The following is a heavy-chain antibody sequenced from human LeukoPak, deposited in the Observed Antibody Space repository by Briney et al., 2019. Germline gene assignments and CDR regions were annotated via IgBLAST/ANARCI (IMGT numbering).Heavy chain of an antibody. CDR2: INHSGST. D-gene: IGHD3-22*01. Sequence: PSETLSLTCAVYGGSFSGYYWSWIRQPPGKGLEWIGEINHSGSTNYNPSLKSRVTISVDTSKNQFSLKLSSVTAADTAVYYCARARSDSSGYKYHDYWGQGTLVTVSS. V-gene: IGHV4-34*01. CDR1: GGSFSGYY. J-gene: IGHJ4*02. CDR3: ARARSDSSGYKYHDY.